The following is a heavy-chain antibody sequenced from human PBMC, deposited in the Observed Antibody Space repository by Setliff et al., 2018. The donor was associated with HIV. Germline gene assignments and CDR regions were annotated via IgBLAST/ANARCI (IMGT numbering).Heavy chain of an antibody. CDR1: GFNFKDFS. J-gene: IGHJ3*01. CDR2: VTSGSAYT. V-gene: IGHV3-23*01. Sequence: GGSLRLSCAASGFNFKDFSMHWVRQRPGKGLEWVSAVTSGSAYTWYPDSVEGRFTISRDNSRYTLYLQMNNLRAEDTAIYYCARDRTYPNDVFDLWGQGTMVTVSS. CDR3: ARDRTYPNDVFDL.